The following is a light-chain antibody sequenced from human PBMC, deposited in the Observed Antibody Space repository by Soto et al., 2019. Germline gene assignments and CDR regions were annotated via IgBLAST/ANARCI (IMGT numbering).Light chain of an antibody. Sequence: EIVMTQSPDILSVSPGERATLSCRASQSVSSNLAWYQQKPGQSPRLLIYGASSRATGIPDRFSGSGSGTDFTLTISRLEPEDFAVYYCQQYGSSPPTFGQGTKVDIK. V-gene: IGKV3-20*01. CDR3: QQYGSSPPT. CDR2: GAS. J-gene: IGKJ1*01. CDR1: QSVSSN.